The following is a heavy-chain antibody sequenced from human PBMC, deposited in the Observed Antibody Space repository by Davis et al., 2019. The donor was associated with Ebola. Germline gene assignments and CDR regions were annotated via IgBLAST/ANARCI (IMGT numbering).Heavy chain of an antibody. CDR1: GYTFTSYD. CDR3: AISYSSGWYWGFDC. V-gene: IGHV1-8*01. D-gene: IGHD6-19*01. CDR2: MNPNSGNT. J-gene: IGHJ4*02. Sequence: ASVKVSCKASGYTFTSYDINWVRQATGQGLEWMGWMNPNSGNTGYAQKFQGRVSMTRDTSTSTVYMELSSLRSEDTAVYYCAISYSSGWYWGFDCWGQGTLVTVSS.